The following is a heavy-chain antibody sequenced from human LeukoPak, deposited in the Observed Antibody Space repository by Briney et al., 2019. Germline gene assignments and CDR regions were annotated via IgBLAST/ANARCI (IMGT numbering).Heavy chain of an antibody. CDR2: ISYDGSNK. J-gene: IGHJ4*02. CDR1: GFTFSSYA. Sequence: GGSLRLSCAASGFTFSSYAMHWVRQAPGKGLEWVAVISYDGSNKYYADSVKGRFTISRGNSKNTLYLQMNSLRAEDTAVYYCARRRGIAVAGPLDYWGQGTLVTVSS. CDR3: ARRRGIAVAGPLDY. V-gene: IGHV3-30-3*01. D-gene: IGHD6-19*01.